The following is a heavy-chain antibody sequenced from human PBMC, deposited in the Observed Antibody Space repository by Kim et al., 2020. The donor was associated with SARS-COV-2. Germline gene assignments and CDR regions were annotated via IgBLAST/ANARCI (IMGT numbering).Heavy chain of an antibody. CDR3: ARDPGYSSSWYRKIVGSPEGWFDP. D-gene: IGHD6-13*01. Sequence: GGSLRLSCAASGFTFSSYEMNWVRQAPGKGLEWVSYISSSGSTIYYADSVKGRFTISRDNAKNSLYLQMNSLRAEDTAVYYCARDPGYSSSWYRKIVGSPEGWFDPWGQGTLVTVSS. J-gene: IGHJ5*02. CDR2: ISSSGSTI. V-gene: IGHV3-48*03. CDR1: GFTFSSYE.